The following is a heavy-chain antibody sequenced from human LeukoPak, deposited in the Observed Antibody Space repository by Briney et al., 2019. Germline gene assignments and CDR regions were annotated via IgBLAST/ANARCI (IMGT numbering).Heavy chain of an antibody. J-gene: IGHJ4*02. CDR3: ARVVGDYHTFDY. D-gene: IGHD4-17*01. CDR2: IIPILGIA. Sequence: SVKVSCKASGGTFSSYAISWVRQAPGQGLEWMGRIIPILGIANYAQKLQGRVTITADKSTSTAYMELSSLRSEDTAVYYCARVVGDYHTFDYWGQGTLVTVSS. CDR1: GGTFSSYA. V-gene: IGHV1-69*04.